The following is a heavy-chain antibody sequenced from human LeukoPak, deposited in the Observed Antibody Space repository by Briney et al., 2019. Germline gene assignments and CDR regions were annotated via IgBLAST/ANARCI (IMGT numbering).Heavy chain of an antibody. Sequence: SQTLSLTCAISGDSVSSNSAAWNWIRQFPSRGLGWLARTYYRSKWYNDYAVSVKSRITINPDTSKNQFSLQLNSVTPEDTAVYYCARGNDSSSWYWGSYYYMDVWGKGTTVTVSS. J-gene: IGHJ6*03. CDR1: GDSVSSNSAA. V-gene: IGHV6-1*01. D-gene: IGHD6-13*01. CDR2: TYYRSKWYN. CDR3: ARGNDSSSWYWGSYYYMDV.